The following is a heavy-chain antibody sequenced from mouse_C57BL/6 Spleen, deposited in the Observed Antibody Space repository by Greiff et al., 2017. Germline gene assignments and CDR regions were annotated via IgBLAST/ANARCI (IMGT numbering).Heavy chain of an antibody. CDR3: ARGGDYGSSYDWFAY. Sequence: QVQLQQPGAELVRPGSSVKLSCKASGYTFTSYWMHWVKPRPIQGLEWIGNIDPSDSETHYNQKFKDKATLTVDKSSSTAYMQLSSLTSEDSAVYYCARGGDYGSSYDWFAYWGQGTLVTVSA. CDR1: GYTFTSYW. V-gene: IGHV1-52*01. CDR2: IDPSDSET. J-gene: IGHJ3*01. D-gene: IGHD1-1*01.